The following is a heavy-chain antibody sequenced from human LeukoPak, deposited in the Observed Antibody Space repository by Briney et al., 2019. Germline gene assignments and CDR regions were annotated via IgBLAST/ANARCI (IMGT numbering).Heavy chain of an antibody. CDR1: GGSISSGDYY. V-gene: IGHV4-30-4*01. J-gene: IGHJ5*02. CDR3: ARPYYYDSRIDP. Sequence: SQTLSLTCTVSGGSISSGDYYWSWIRQPPGKGLEWIAYMYYSGSTYYNPSLKSRVTMSADTSKNQLSLKLSSVTAADTAVYYCARPYYYDSRIDPWGQGTLVTVSS. D-gene: IGHD3-22*01. CDR2: MYYSGST.